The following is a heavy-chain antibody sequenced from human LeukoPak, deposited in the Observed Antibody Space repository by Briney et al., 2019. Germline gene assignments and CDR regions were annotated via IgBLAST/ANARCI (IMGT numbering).Heavy chain of an antibody. CDR3: ARHAWYYDSSGYFSA. Sequence: SETLSLTCTVSGGSISSYYWGWIRQPPGKGLEWIGSIYYSGSTYYNPSLKSRVTISVDTSKNQFSLKLSSVTAADTAVYYCARHAWYYDSSGYFSAWSQGTLVTVSS. D-gene: IGHD3-22*01. CDR1: GGSISSYY. CDR2: IYYSGST. J-gene: IGHJ5*02. V-gene: IGHV4-39*01.